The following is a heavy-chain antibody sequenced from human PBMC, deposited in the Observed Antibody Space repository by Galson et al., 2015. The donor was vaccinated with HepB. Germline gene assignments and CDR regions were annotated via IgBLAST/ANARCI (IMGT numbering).Heavy chain of an antibody. D-gene: IGHD3-10*01. CDR1: GFTFSSYA. Sequence: SLRLSCAASGFTFSSYAMSWVRQAPGKGLEWVSAISGSGGSTYYADSVKGRFTISRDNSKNTLYLQMNSLRAEDTAVYYCAKSLGGFGECNWFDPWGQGALATVSS. CDR3: AKSLGGFGECNWFDP. J-gene: IGHJ5*02. CDR2: ISGSGGST. V-gene: IGHV3-23*01.